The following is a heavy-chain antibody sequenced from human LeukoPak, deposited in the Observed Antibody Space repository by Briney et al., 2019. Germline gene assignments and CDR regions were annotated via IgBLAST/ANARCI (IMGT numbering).Heavy chain of an antibody. D-gene: IGHD1-1*01. J-gene: IGHJ5*02. CDR1: GYTFTSYG. Sequence: EASVKVSCKASGYTFTSYGISWVRQAPGQGLEWMGWINPNSGGTNYAQKFQGRVTMTRDTSISTAYMELSRLRSDDTAVYYCARRKGNQLSPKNWFDPWGQGTLVTVSS. CDR3: ARRKGNQLSPKNWFDP. V-gene: IGHV1-2*02. CDR2: INPNSGGT.